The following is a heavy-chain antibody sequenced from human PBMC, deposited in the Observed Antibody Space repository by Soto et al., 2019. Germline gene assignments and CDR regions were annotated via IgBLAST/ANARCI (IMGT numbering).Heavy chain of an antibody. CDR1: GGTFSSYA. CDR2: IIPIFGTA. CDR3: AGGAVDIVVVPAAPLDY. J-gene: IGHJ4*02. D-gene: IGHD2-2*03. Sequence: QVQLVQSGAEVKKPGSSVKVSCKASGGTFSSYAISWVRQAPGQGLEWMGGIIPIFGTANYAQKFQGRVTITADKSTSTAYMELSSLRSEDTAVYYCAGGAVDIVVVPAAPLDYWGQGTLVTVSS. V-gene: IGHV1-69*06.